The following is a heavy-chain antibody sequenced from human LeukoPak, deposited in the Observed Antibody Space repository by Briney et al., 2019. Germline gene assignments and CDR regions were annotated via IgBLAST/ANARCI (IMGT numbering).Heavy chain of an antibody. Sequence: ASVKVSCKASGGTFSSYAISWVRQAPGQGLEWMGGIIPIFGTANYAQKFQGRVTITADESTSTAYMELSSLRSEDTAVYYCARDRVYYDFWSGYYTSEAFDIWGQGTMVTVSS. V-gene: IGHV1-69*13. CDR3: ARDRVYYDFWSGYYTSEAFDI. CDR1: GGTFSSYA. D-gene: IGHD3-3*01. CDR2: IIPIFGTA. J-gene: IGHJ3*02.